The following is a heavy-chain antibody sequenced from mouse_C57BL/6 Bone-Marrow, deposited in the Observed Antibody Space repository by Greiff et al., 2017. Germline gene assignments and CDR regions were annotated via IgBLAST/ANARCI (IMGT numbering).Heavy chain of an antibody. D-gene: IGHD2-3*01. CDR2: IFPRDGST. Sequence: VQLQQSGPELVKPGASVKLSCKASGYTFTSYDINWVKQRPGQGLEWIGWIFPRDGSTKYNEKFKGKATLTVDTSSSTAYMGLHSLTSEDSAVYFCAMEGWLLRNWYVDGWDTGTTVTVPS. J-gene: IGHJ1*03. CDR1: GYTFTSYD. CDR3: AMEGWLLRNWYVDG. V-gene: IGHV1-85*01.